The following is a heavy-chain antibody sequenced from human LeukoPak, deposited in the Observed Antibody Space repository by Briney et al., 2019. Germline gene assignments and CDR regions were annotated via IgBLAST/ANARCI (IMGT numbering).Heavy chain of an antibody. J-gene: IGHJ4*02. CDR3: ARGDYGYSPLDY. D-gene: IGHD5-18*01. CDR1: GFTFSTYW. Sequence: GGSLRLSCAGSGFTFSTYWMHWVRHAPGKGLVWVSRVNTDETTTNYAGSVKGRFTISRDNARNTLYLQMNSLRAEDTAVYYCARGDYGYSPLDYWGQGTLASVSS. CDR2: VNTDETTT. V-gene: IGHV3-74*01.